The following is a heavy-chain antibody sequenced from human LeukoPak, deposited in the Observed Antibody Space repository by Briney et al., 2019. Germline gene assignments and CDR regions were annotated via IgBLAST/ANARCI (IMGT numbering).Heavy chain of an antibody. J-gene: IGHJ4*02. Sequence: PGGSLRLSCVASGFTFTSYVMSWVRQAPGEGLEWVSAITGGGGDTYYADSVKGRFTVSRDNSKNTVYLQMNSLSVEDTAMYYCAKGPSSSRPYYFDYWGQGTLVTVSS. CDR1: GFTFTSYV. CDR2: ITGGGGDT. V-gene: IGHV3-23*01. CDR3: AKGPSSSRPYYFDY. D-gene: IGHD6-6*01.